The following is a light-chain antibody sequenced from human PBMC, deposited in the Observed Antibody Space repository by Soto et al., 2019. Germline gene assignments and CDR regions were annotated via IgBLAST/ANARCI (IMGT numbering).Light chain of an antibody. CDR1: KSITSTY. J-gene: IGKJ2*01. Sequence: EIVLTQSPGTLSLSPGERATLCCRASKSITSTYLAWYQQKPGQAPRLLIYGASSRATGIPDRFSGSGSGTDFTLSISRLEPEDFAVYYCQQYGGSPPITFGQGTKLEFK. CDR2: GAS. V-gene: IGKV3-20*01. CDR3: QQYGGSPPIT.